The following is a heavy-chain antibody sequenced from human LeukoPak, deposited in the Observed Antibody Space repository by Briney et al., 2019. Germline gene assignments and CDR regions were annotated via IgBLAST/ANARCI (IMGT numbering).Heavy chain of an antibody. CDR3: ARLGSSGGSNWFDP. D-gene: IGHD6-19*01. Sequence: SETLSLTCTVSGGSISSSSYYWGWIRQPPGKGLEWIGSIYYSGSTYYNPSLKSRVTISVDTSKNQFSLKLASVTAADTAVYYCARLGSSGGSNWFDPWGQGTLVTVSS. CDR1: GGSISSSSYY. J-gene: IGHJ5*02. CDR2: IYYSGST. V-gene: IGHV4-39*01.